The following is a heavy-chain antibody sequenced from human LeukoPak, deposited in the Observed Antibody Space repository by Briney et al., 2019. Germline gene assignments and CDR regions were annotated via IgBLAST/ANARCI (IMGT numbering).Heavy chain of an antibody. CDR1: GYTFSAYD. J-gene: IGHJ4*02. V-gene: IGHV1-8*01. CDR3: ARVSGTPAYYYTSGYYYHGY. D-gene: IGHD3-22*01. Sequence: GASVKVSCKASGYTFSAYDINWVRQATGQGLEWMGWMNPNSGNTGFAQKFQGRVTMTRDTSVNTAYMELSNLRYDDTAVYYCARVSGTPAYYYTSGYYYHGYWGQGTRVTVSS. CDR2: MNPNSGNT.